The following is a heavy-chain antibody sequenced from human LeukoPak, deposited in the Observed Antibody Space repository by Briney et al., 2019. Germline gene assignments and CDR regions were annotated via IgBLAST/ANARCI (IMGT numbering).Heavy chain of an antibody. V-gene: IGHV1-2*02. CDR1: GYTFTGYY. CDR2: INPNSGGT. D-gene: IGHD3-22*01. CDR3: ASREDSSGYFDY. Sequence: ASVKVSCKASGYTFTGYYMHWVQQAPGQGLEWMGWINPNSGGTNYAQKFQGRVTMTRDTSISTAYMELSRLRSDDTAVYYCASREDSSGYFDYWGQGTLVTVSS. J-gene: IGHJ4*02.